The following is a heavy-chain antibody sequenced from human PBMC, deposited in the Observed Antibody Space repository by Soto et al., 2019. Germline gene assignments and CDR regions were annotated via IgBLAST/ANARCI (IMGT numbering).Heavy chain of an antibody. Sequence: GGSLRLSCSASGFDFSAYAMHWVRQAPEKRLEYISAINDNGDDKYYTQSVEGRFTISRDNSKNTLFLHMTSLRPEDTANYHCVKGRCRYNTCYTVPPDFWGQGTLVTVSS. CDR1: GFDFSAYA. CDR3: VKGRCRYNTCYTVPPDF. V-gene: IGHV3-64D*06. J-gene: IGHJ4*02. CDR2: INDNGDDK. D-gene: IGHD2-2*02.